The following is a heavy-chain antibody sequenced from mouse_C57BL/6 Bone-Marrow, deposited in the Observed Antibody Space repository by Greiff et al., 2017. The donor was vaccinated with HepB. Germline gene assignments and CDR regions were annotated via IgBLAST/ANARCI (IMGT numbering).Heavy chain of an antibody. J-gene: IGHJ2*01. D-gene: IGHD1-1*01. CDR1: GYTFTEYT. CDR3: ARHGYYYGSSPSYYFDY. CDR2: CYPGSGSI. V-gene: IGHV1-62-2*01. Sequence: VQLQQSGAELVKPGASVKLSCKASGYTFTEYTIHWVKQRSGQGLEWIGWCYPGSGSIKYNEKFKDKATLTADKSSSTVYMELSRLTSEDSAVYFCARHGYYYGSSPSYYFDYWGQGTTLTVSS.